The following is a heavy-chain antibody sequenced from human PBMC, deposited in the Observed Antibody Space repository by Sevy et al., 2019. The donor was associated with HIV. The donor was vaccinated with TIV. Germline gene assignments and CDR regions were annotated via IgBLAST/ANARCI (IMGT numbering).Heavy chain of an antibody. J-gene: IGHJ4*02. D-gene: IGHD3-3*01. CDR3: ARGGMYYDFWSGYQPFDY. Sequence: SETLSLTCAVSGGSISSGGYSGSWIRQSPGKGLEWIGYIYHSGSTYYNPSLKSRVTISVDRSKNQFSLKLSSVTAADTAVYYCARGGMYYDFWSGYQPFDYWGQGTLVTVSS. V-gene: IGHV4-30-2*06. CDR2: IYHSGST. CDR1: GGSISSGGYS.